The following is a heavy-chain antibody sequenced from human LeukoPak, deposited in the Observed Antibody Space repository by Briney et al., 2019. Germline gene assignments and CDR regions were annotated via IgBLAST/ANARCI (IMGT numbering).Heavy chain of an antibody. CDR1: GYTFTSYY. D-gene: IGHD1-26*01. CDR2: INPSGGST. CDR3: AKRPSIIVGVSNWFDP. Sequence: ASVKVSCKASGYTFTSYYMHWVRQAPGQGLEWMGIINPSGGSTSYAQKFQGRVTMTRDMSTSTVYMELSSLRSEDTAVYYCAKRPSIIVGVSNWFDPWGQGTLVTVSS. V-gene: IGHV1-46*01. J-gene: IGHJ5*02.